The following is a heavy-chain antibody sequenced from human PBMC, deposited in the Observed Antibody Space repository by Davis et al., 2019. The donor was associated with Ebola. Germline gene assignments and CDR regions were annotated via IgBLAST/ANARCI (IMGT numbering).Heavy chain of an antibody. CDR1: GFTFSSHM. V-gene: IGHV3-21*01. CDR3: AREKIPTGEQWLVLPVTDLGY. D-gene: IGHD6-19*01. CDR2: ISSSSSYI. J-gene: IGHJ4*02. Sequence: PGGSLRLSCAASGFTFSSHMMNWVRQAPGKGLEWVSSISSSSSYIYYADSVKGRFTISRDNAKNSLYLQMNSLRAEDTAVYYCAREKIPTGEQWLVLPVTDLGYWGQGTLVTVSS.